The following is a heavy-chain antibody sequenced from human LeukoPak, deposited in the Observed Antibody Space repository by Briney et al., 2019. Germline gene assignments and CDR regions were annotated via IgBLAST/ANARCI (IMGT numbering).Heavy chain of an antibody. CDR2: IYPGDSDT. CDR1: GYSFSNFW. V-gene: IGHV5-51*01. D-gene: IGHD6-6*01. J-gene: IGHJ6*03. CDR3: ARRGSIAARRWGTKGYYYMDV. Sequence: GESLKISCRGSGYSFSNFWIGWVRQMPGKGLEWMGIIYPGDSDTRYSPSFQGQVTISADKSISTAYLQWSSLKASDTAMYYCARRGSIAARRWGTKGYYYMDVWGKGTTVTVSS.